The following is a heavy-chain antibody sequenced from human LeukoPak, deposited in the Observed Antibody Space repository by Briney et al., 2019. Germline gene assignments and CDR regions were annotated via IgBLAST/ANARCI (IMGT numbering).Heavy chain of an antibody. D-gene: IGHD3-22*01. V-gene: IGHV1-69*13. J-gene: IGHJ3*02. CDR1: GGTFSSYA. Sequence: ASVKVSCKASGGTFSSYAISWVRQAPGQGLEWMGGIIPIFGTANYAQKFQGRVTITADESTSTAYMELSSLRSEDTAVYYCARGLGGTMIVVVGYGAFDIWGQGTMVTVSS. CDR2: IIPIFGTA. CDR3: ARGLGGTMIVVVGYGAFDI.